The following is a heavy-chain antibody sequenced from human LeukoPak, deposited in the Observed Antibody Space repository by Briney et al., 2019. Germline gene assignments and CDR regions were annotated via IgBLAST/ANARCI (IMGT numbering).Heavy chain of an antibody. CDR3: AKDPSYYDSSGYLHPYYFHY. CDR1: GFTVSSNY. V-gene: IGHV3-23*01. CDR2: ISGSGGST. D-gene: IGHD3-22*01. Sequence: GGSLRLSCAASGFTVSSNYMSWVRQAPGKGLEWVSTISGSGGSTYYADPVKGRFSISRDNSKNTLYLQMNNLRAEDTAVYYCAKDPSYYDSSGYLHPYYFHYWGQGTLVTVSS. J-gene: IGHJ4*02.